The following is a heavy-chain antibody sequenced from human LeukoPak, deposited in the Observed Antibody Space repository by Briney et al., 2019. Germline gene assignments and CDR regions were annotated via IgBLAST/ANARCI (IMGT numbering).Heavy chain of an antibody. J-gene: IGHJ6*04. CDR1: GFTFSSYS. D-gene: IGHD3-10*02. Sequence: GGSLRLSCAASGFTFSSYSMNWVRQAPGKGLEWVSSISSSSSYIYYADSVKGRFTISRDNAKNSLYLQLNSLRAEDTAVYYCAELGITMIGGVWGKGTTVTISS. CDR3: AELGITMIGGV. V-gene: IGHV3-21*01. CDR2: ISSSSSYI.